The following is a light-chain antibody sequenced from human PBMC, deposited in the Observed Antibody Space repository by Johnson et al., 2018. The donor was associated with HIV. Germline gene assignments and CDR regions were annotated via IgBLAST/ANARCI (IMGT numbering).Light chain of an antibody. J-gene: IGLJ1*01. Sequence: QSVLTQPPSVSAAPGQKVTISCSGSSSNIGNNYVSWYQQLPGTAPKLLIYDNNKRPSRIPARVSGSKSGTSATLGITGLQIGDEADYYCATWDTGLSAGVFGTGTKFTVL. CDR1: SSNIGNNY. CDR3: ATWDTGLSAGV. V-gene: IGLV1-51*01. CDR2: DNN.